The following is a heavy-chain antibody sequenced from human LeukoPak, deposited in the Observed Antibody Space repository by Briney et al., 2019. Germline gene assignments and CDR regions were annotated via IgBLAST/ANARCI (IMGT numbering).Heavy chain of an antibody. J-gene: IGHJ4*02. D-gene: IGHD3-22*01. CDR1: GGSISSSSYY. Sequence: SETLSLTCTVSGGSISSSSYYWGWIRQPPGKGLEWIGSIYYSGSTHYNPSLKSRVTISVDTSKNQFSLKLSSVTAADTAVYYCATRGDSAYYYDSSGYYLFDYWGQGTLVTVSS. V-gene: IGHV4-39*01. CDR3: ATRGDSAYYYDSSGYYLFDY. CDR2: IYYSGST.